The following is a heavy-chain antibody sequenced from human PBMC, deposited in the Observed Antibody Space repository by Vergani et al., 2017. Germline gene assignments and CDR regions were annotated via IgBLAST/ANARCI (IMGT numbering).Heavy chain of an antibody. CDR3: ATRKGEGATPSALYFDY. CDR1: GFTFSSYG. D-gene: IGHD1-26*01. CDR2: IRYDGSNK. Sequence: VQLLESGGGLVQPGGSLRLSCAASGFTFSSYGMHWVRQAPGKGLEWVAFIRYDGSNKYYADSVKGRFTISRDNSKNTLYLQMNSLRAEDTAVYYCATRKGEGATPSALYFDYWGQGTLVTVSS. V-gene: IGHV3-30*02. J-gene: IGHJ4*02.